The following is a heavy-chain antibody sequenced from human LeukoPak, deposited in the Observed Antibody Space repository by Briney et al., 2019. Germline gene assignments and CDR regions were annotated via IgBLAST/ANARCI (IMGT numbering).Heavy chain of an antibody. J-gene: IGHJ5*02. D-gene: IGHD5-12*01. CDR1: GYTFTNYY. Sequence: ASVKVSCKASGYTFTNYYIHWVRQAPGQGLEWMGMINPSGGSTSYAQKFQGRVTMTRDTSISTAYMELSRLRSDDTAVYYCARDTPAIRAGFDPWGQGTLVTVSS. V-gene: IGHV1-46*01. CDR3: ARDTPAIRAGFDP. CDR2: INPSGGST.